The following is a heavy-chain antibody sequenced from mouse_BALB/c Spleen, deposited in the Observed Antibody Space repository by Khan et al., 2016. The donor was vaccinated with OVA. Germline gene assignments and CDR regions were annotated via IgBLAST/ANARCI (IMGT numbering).Heavy chain of an antibody. D-gene: IGHD1-1*01. CDR2: INPSTGYS. J-gene: IGHJ3*01. Sequence: VQLQESGAELAKPGASVKMSCKASGYTFTSYWMHWVKQRPGQGLEWIGYINPSTGYSEYNQKFKDKATLTADKSSSTAYMQLSSLTSDDSAVYYCAKHGSSSAWFAYWGQGTLVTVSA. V-gene: IGHV1-7*01. CDR3: AKHGSSSAWFAY. CDR1: GYTFTSYW.